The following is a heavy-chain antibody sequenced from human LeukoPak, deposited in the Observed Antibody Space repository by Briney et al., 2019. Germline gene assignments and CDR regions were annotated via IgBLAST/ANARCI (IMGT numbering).Heavy chain of an antibody. D-gene: IGHD4-17*01. Sequence: SETLSLTCTVSGGSISSNNYYWGWIRQPPGKGLEWIGSIYYSGSTYYNPSLKSRVTISVDTSKNQFSLNLSSVTAADTAIYYCARGDGDYPYYFDYWGQGTLVTVSS. CDR1: GGSISSNNYY. J-gene: IGHJ4*02. CDR3: ARGDGDYPYYFDY. V-gene: IGHV4-39*01. CDR2: IYYSGST.